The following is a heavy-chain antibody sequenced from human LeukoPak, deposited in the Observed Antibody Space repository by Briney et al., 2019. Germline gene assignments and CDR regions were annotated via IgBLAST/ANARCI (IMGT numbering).Heavy chain of an antibody. CDR2: ISGSGGST. Sequence: GGSLRLSCAASGFTFSSYAMSWVRQAPGKGLEWVSAISGSGGSTYYADSVKDRFTISRDNSKNTLYLQMNSLRAEDTAVYYCAKGPRYYYYMDVWGKGTTVTVSS. CDR1: GFTFSSYA. CDR3: AKGPRYYYYMDV. V-gene: IGHV3-23*01. J-gene: IGHJ6*03.